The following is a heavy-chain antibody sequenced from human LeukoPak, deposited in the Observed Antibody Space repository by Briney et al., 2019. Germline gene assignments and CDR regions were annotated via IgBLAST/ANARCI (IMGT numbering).Heavy chain of an antibody. Sequence: PGGSLRLSCAASGFTFSSYWMSWVRQAPGKGLEWVANIKQDGSEKYYVDSVKGRFTISRDNAKNSLYLQMNSLRAEDTAVYYCARSLGDCTNGVCYTGDYYYYMDVWGKGTTVTVSS. CDR1: GFTFSSYW. CDR3: ARSLGDCTNGVCYTGDYYYYMDV. CDR2: IKQDGSEK. V-gene: IGHV3-7*01. D-gene: IGHD2-8*01. J-gene: IGHJ6*03.